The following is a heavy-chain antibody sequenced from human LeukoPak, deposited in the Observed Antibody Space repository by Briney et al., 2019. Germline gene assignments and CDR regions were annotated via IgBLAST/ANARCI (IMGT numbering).Heavy chain of an antibody. Sequence: PSETLSLTCTVTGASISSSSSSWGWVRQPPGKGPEWIGSIYYSGLTYDNPSLKSRVSISVDPSKNHFSLKVSSVTAADTAVYYCASGTFDDYVDYDRGDYFDHWGQGTLVIVSS. J-gene: IGHJ4*02. D-gene: IGHD4-17*01. CDR1: GASISSSSSS. V-gene: IGHV4-39*02. CDR3: ASGTFDDYVDYDRGDYFDH. CDR2: IYYSGLT.